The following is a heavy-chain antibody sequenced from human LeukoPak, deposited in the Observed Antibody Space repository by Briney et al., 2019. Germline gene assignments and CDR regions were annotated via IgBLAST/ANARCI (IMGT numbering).Heavy chain of an antibody. CDR2: ICGSCGNT. CDR3: GKGGTYSYGNFDY. V-gene: IGHV3-23*01. CDR1: GFTFSSYA. Sequence: GGSLRLACAASGFTFSSYAMRWVRQAPGKGLEWVSAICGSCGNTYYADSVKGRFTISRDNSKNTLYLQMNSLRAEDTSVYYCGKGGTYSYGNFDYWGQGTLVTVSS. J-gene: IGHJ4*02. D-gene: IGHD5-18*01.